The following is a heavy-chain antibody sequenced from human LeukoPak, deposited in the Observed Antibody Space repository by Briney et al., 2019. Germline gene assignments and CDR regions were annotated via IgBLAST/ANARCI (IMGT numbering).Heavy chain of an antibody. V-gene: IGHV1-2*02. CDR1: GYTFTGYY. CDR2: INPNSGDT. CDR3: ARDGVFDWIDY. D-gene: IGHD3-9*01. J-gene: IGHJ4*02. Sequence: ASVKVSCKASGYTFTGYYMHWVRQAPGQGLEWMGWINPNSGDTNYAQKFQGRVTMTRDTSISTAYMELSRLTSDDTAVYYCARDGVFDWIDYWGQGTLVTVSS.